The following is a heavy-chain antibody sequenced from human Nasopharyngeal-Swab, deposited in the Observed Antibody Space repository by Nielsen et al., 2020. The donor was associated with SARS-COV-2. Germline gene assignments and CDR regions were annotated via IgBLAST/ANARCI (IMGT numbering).Heavy chain of an antibody. V-gene: IGHV4-30-2*01. CDR2: IHRSGST. CDR3: AREKSNYFDF. CDR1: GGSVSSGDYS. J-gene: IGHJ4*02. Sequence: SETLSLTCAVSGGSVSSGDYSWSWIRQPPGKGLEWIGYIHRSGSTYYNPSLKSRVTISVDRSRNQFSLRLSSLTAADTAVYYCAREKSNYFDFWGQGTLVTVSS. D-gene: IGHD6-6*01.